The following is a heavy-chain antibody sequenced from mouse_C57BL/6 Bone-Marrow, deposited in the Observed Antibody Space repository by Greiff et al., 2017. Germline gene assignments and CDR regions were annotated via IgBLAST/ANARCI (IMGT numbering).Heavy chain of an antibody. D-gene: IGHD2-5*01. CDR2: FYPGSGSM. CDR3: AKHNSNCYALGY. Sequence: QVHVKQSGAELVKPGASVTLSCKASGYTFTEYTIHWVKQRPGQGLEWIGWFYPGSGSMRYNEKFKDKATLTAHKSSSTVYMELSSLTSEDSAVYCCAKHNSNCYALGYWGQGTLVTVSS. CDR1: GYTFTEYT. J-gene: IGHJ4*01. V-gene: IGHV1-62-2*01.